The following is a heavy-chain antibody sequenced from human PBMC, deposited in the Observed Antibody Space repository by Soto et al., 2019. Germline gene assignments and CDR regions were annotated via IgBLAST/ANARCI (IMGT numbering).Heavy chain of an antibody. V-gene: IGHV6-1*01. CDR3: ARALDIVVVPAAMTHYYYYYGMDV. D-gene: IGHD2-2*03. J-gene: IGHJ6*02. CDR2: TYYRSKWYN. CDR1: GDSVSSNSAA. Sequence: SQTLSLTCAISGDSVSSNSAAWNWLRQSPSRGLEWLGRTYYRSKWYNDYAVFVKSRITINPDTSKNQFSLQLNSVTPEDTAVYYCARALDIVVVPAAMTHYYYYYGMDVWGQGTTVTVSS.